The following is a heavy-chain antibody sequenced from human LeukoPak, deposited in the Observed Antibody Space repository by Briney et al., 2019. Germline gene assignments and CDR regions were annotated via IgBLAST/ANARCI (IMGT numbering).Heavy chain of an antibody. CDR3: ARNRELLEWRMGEYYMDV. D-gene: IGHD3-3*01. Sequence: GGSLRLSCAASGFTFSSYTMNWVRQAPGKGLEWVSYISSSSTTIYYADSVKGRFTISRDNAKNSLYLQMNSLRAEDTAVYYCARNRELLEWRMGEYYMDVWGKGTTVTVSS. V-gene: IGHV3-48*01. CDR1: GFTFSSYT. CDR2: ISSSSTTI. J-gene: IGHJ6*03.